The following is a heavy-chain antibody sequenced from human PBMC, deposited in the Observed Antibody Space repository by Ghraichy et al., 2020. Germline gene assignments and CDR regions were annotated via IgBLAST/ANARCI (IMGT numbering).Heavy chain of an antibody. CDR3: AKHIDFWSGYYDY. Sequence: LSLTCAASGFTFSSYAMSWVRQAPGKGLEWVSAISGSGGSTYYADSVKGRFTISRDNSKNTLYLQMNSLRAEDTAVYYCAKHIDFWSGYYDYWGQGTLVTVSS. J-gene: IGHJ4*02. D-gene: IGHD3-3*01. V-gene: IGHV3-23*01. CDR2: ISGSGGST. CDR1: GFTFSSYA.